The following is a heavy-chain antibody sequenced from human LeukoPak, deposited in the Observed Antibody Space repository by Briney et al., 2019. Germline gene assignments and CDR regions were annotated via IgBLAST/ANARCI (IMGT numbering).Heavy chain of an antibody. V-gene: IGHV3-21*01. CDR2: ISSSSSYI. D-gene: IGHD6-19*01. J-gene: IGHJ4*02. Sequence: GGSLRLSCAASGFTFSSYSMNWARQAPGKGLEWVSSISSSSSYIYYADSVKGRFTISRDNAKNSLYLQMYSLRAEDTAVYYCARDPSTIAVAGTYVYWGQGTLVTVSS. CDR1: GFTFSSYS. CDR3: ARDPSTIAVAGTYVY.